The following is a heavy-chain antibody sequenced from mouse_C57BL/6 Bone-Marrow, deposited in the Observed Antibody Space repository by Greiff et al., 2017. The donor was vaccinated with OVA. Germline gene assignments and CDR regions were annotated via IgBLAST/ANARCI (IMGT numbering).Heavy chain of an antibody. V-gene: IGHV1-50*01. CDR3: AREGTTVVASFDY. D-gene: IGHD1-1*01. CDR1: GYTFTSYW. Sequence: QVQLQQPGAELVKPGASVKLSCKASGYTFTSYWMQWVKQRPGQGLEWIGEIDPSDSYTNYNQKFKGKATLTVDTSSSTAYMQLSSLPSEDSAVYYCAREGTTVVASFDYWGQGTTLTVSS. J-gene: IGHJ2*01. CDR2: IDPSDSYT.